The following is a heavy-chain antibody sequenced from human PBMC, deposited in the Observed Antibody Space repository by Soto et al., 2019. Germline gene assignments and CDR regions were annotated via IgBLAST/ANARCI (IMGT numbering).Heavy chain of an antibody. D-gene: IGHD2-8*02. CDR1: GASITGSFF. Sequence: SETLSLTCTVSGASITGSFFWSWIRQPAGKGLEWIGRFSLSGTTNYNPSLRSRVTMSADVSKNQFSLRLTSVTAADTVLYYCARGMTPPGAPAWYYFDSWGQGTLVTVSS. J-gene: IGHJ4*02. V-gene: IGHV4-4*07. CDR2: FSLSGTT. CDR3: ARGMTPPGAPAWYYFDS.